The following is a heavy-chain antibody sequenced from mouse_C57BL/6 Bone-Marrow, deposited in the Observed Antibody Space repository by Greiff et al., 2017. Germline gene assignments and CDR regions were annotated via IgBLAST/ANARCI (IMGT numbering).Heavy chain of an antibody. CDR1: GFTFSSYA. CDR2: ISDGGSYT. V-gene: IGHV5-4*01. J-gene: IGHJ1*03. Sequence: EVKLMESGGGLVKPGGSLKLSCAASGFTFSSYAMSWVRQTPEKRLEWVATISDGGSYTYYPDNVKGRFTISRDNAKNNLYLQMSHLKSEDTAMYYCAREEYYSNYVWYFDVWGTGTTVTVSS. CDR3: AREEYYSNYVWYFDV. D-gene: IGHD2-5*01.